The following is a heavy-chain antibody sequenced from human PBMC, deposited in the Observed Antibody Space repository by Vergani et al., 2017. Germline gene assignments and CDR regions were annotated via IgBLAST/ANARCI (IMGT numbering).Heavy chain of an antibody. J-gene: IGHJ6*02. CDR1: GGTFSSYA. CDR3: AGRLSSSWDPYGMDV. D-gene: IGHD6-13*01. CDR2: IIPILGIA. Sequence: QVQLVQSGAEVKKPGSSVKVSCKASGGTFSSYAISWVRQAPGQGLEWMGRIIPILGIANYAQKFQGRVTITADKSTSTAYMELSSLRSEDTAVYYCAGRLSSSWDPYGMDVWGQGTTVTVSS. V-gene: IGHV1-69*04.